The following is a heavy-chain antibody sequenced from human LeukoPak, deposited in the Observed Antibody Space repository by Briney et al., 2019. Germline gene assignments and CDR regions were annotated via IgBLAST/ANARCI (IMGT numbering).Heavy chain of an antibody. CDR3: ARVGIVVPAASRSYYYMDV. Sequence: PGGSLRLSCAASGFTFTNYAMSWVRQAPGKGLEWVSTISGSGISTYYADSVKGRFTISRDNSKNTLYLQINSLRAEDTAVYYCARVGIVVPAASRSYYYMDVWGKGTTVTVSS. CDR2: ISGSGIST. CDR1: GFTFTNYA. D-gene: IGHD2-2*01. V-gene: IGHV3-23*01. J-gene: IGHJ6*03.